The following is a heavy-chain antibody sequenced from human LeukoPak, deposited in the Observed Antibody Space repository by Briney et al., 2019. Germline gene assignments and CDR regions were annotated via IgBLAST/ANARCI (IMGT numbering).Heavy chain of an antibody. CDR3: ATDPTYYYDSSGYN. Sequence: ASVKVSCKVSGYTLTELSMHWVRQAPGKGLEWMGGFDPEDGETIYAQKFQGRVTMTEDTSTDTAYMELSRLRSEDTAVYYCATDPTYYYDSSGYNWGQGTLVTVSS. CDR1: GYTLTELS. V-gene: IGHV1-24*01. CDR2: FDPEDGET. J-gene: IGHJ4*02. D-gene: IGHD3-22*01.